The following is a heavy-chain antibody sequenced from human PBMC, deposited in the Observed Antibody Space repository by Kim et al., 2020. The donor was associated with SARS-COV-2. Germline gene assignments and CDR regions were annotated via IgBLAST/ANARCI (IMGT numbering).Heavy chain of an antibody. CDR3: VKHDFGVPGF. Sequence: SETLSLTCTVSGDSINAKEGCWCIRQPAGKRLGGIGRSTDIVGTSYNPSLQSRVTMSVDTSKTQFFLRMCFVTAADTAVYYCVKHDFGVPGFWGKGIMVTVSS. D-gene: IGHD4-17*01. CDR2: STDIVGT. V-gene: IGHV4-4*07. CDR1: GDSINAKE. J-gene: IGHJ4*02.